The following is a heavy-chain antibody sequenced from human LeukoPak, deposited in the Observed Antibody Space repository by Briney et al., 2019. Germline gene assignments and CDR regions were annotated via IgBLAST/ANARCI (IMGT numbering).Heavy chain of an antibody. V-gene: IGHV1-2*06. CDR1: GYTFTGYY. CDR3: SIVGATTRYYFDY. Sequence: GASVKVPCKASGYTFTGYYMHWVRQAPGQGLEWMGRINPNSGGTNYAQKFQGRVTMTRDTSISTAYMELSRLRSDDTAVYYCSIVGATTRYYFDYWGQGTLVTVSS. CDR2: INPNSGGT. D-gene: IGHD1-26*01. J-gene: IGHJ4*02.